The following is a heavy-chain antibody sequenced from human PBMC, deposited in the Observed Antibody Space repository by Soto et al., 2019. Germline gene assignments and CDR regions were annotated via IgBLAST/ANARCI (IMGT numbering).Heavy chain of an antibody. D-gene: IGHD5-12*01. CDR3: ARGQEGIVATH. J-gene: IGHJ4*02. CDR1: GGSLTGYY. CDR2: IKDGGST. V-gene: IGHV4-34*01. Sequence: QVQLQQWGAGLLKPSETLSLTCAVNGGSLTGYYWSRIRQPPGKGLEWIGEIKDGGSTNYSPSLRGRATISSDTSNNQFSLKLNSVTAADTAVYYCARGQEGIVATHWDQGALVTVSS.